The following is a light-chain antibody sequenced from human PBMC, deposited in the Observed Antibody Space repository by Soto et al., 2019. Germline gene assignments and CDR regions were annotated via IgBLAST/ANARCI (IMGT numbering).Light chain of an antibody. V-gene: IGKV1-5*01. Sequence: DIQMTQSPSSLSAFVGDRVTITCRASQSISRFLAWDQQKPGKAPKLLIYDASSLQSGVPSRFSGSGYRTEFTLTISSLQPDDFATYYCQQYNSYSTFGGGTKLEI. CDR3: QQYNSYST. CDR2: DAS. J-gene: IGKJ4*01. CDR1: QSISRF.